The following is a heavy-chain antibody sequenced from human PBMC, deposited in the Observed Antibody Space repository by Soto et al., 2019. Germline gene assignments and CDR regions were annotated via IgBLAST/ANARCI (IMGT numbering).Heavy chain of an antibody. Sequence: ASVKVSCKASGYTFTSFGISWVRQAPGQGLEWMGWISAYNGNTNYAQKHQGRVTMTTDTSTSTAYMELRRLRSDDTAVYYCAGVLDTYYCGSGMKDYWGQGTLVTVSS. J-gene: IGHJ4*02. CDR3: AGVLDTYYCGSGMKDY. CDR2: ISAYNGNT. D-gene: IGHD3-10*01. CDR1: GYTFTSFG. V-gene: IGHV1-18*04.